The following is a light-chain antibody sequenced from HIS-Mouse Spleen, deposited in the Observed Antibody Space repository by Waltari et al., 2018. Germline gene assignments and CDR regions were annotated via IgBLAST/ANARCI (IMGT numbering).Light chain of an antibody. CDR1: SSDVGGYNY. CDR2: EVS. V-gene: IGLV2-8*01. Sequence: QSALTQPPSASGSPGQSVTISCTGTSSDVGGYNYVSWYQQHPGKAPKLMIYEVSKRPSGVPVPFSGSRSGNTASLTVSGLQAEDEADYYCSSYAGSNNYVFGTGTKVTVL. J-gene: IGLJ1*01. CDR3: SSYAGSNNYV.